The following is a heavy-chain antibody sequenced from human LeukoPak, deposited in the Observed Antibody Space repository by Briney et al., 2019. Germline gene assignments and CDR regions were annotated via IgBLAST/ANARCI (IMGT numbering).Heavy chain of an antibody. J-gene: IGHJ4*02. CDR3: AKDTLLTWQQPDY. CDR1: GFTFTTYA. CDR2: ISGRGDNT. D-gene: IGHD6-13*01. Sequence: GGSLRLSCAVSGFTFTTYAMSWVRQAPGKGLEWLSAISGRGDNTYYADTVKGRFTISRDNSRDDLYLQLNTLRVEDTAVYYCAKDTLLTWQQPDYWGQGTLVTVSS. V-gene: IGHV3-23*01.